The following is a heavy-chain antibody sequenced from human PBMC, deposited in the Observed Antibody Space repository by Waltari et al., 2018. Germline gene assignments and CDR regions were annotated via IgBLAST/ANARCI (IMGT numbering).Heavy chain of an antibody. CDR2: IKQDGSDT. D-gene: IGHD1-26*01. CDR3: ARDWEGDRPNFDY. J-gene: IGHJ4*02. CDR1: GFTFNTFW. Sequence: EVQLVESGGGLVQPGGSLRLSCVASGFTFNTFWLSWVRQAPGKGLGWVTDIKQDGSDTYYADSVKGRFTVSRDNAKNSVYLQMNSLRVEDTAVYYCARDWEGDRPNFDYWGQGTLVTVSS. V-gene: IGHV3-7*04.